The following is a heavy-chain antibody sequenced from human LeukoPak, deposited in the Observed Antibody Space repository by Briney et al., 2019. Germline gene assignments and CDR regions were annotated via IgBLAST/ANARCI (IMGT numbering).Heavy chain of an antibody. Sequence: ASVKVSCKVSGYTLTELSMHWVRQAPGKGLEWMGSFDPEDGETIYAQKFQGRVTLTEDTSTDTAYMELSSLTSEDTAVYYCASPSGKDWGQGTLVTVPS. CDR2: FDPEDGET. D-gene: IGHD3-10*01. V-gene: IGHV1-24*01. CDR3: ASPSGKD. CDR1: GYTLTELS. J-gene: IGHJ4*02.